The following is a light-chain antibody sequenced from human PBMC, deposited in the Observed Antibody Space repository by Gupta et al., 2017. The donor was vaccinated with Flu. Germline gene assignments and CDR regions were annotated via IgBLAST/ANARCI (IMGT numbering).Light chain of an antibody. CDR1: TSDVGNYDL. V-gene: IGLV2-23*01. CDR2: EGS. CDR3: CSYAGSGTYV. J-gene: IGLJ1*01. Sequence: QSALAQPAPVSGSLGQSIPISCTGTTSDVGNYDLVSWYQQHPGKAPKLIIYEGSKRPSGISNRFSGSKSGNTASLTISGLQAEDEADYYCCSYAGSGTYVFGTGTKVTAL.